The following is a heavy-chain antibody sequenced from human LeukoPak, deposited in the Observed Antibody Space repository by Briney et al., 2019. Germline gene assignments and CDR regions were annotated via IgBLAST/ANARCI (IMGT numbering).Heavy chain of an antibody. V-gene: IGHV3-48*02. Sequence: GGSLRLSCAASGFVFSAYAMSWVRQAPGMGLEWVSYISSSSSDIYYADSVKGRFTISRDNAKNSLFLQLNSLRDDDTAVYYCARDNLPYTSGWNGASDIWGQGTMDTVSS. CDR3: ARDNLPYTSGWNGASDI. J-gene: IGHJ3*02. CDR2: ISSSSSDI. D-gene: IGHD6-19*01. CDR1: GFVFSAYA.